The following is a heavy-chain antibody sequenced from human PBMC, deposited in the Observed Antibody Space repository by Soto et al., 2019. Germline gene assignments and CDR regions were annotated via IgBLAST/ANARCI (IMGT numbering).Heavy chain of an antibody. Sequence: QVQLVQSGAEVRKPGSSVKVSCKASGDTFSFYSINWVRQAPGLGRVWLGRVNPIVSMSNYAQKFQGRVTITADKSTNTAYMQLSSLRSEDTAIYYCAASYGSGYRAFDYWGQGALVTVSS. CDR3: AASYGSGYRAFDY. CDR1: GDTFSFYS. V-gene: IGHV1-69*02. D-gene: IGHD3-10*01. J-gene: IGHJ4*02. CDR2: VNPIVSMS.